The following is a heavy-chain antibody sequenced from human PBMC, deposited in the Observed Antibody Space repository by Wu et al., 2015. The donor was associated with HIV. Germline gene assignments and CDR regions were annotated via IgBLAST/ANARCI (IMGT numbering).Heavy chain of an antibody. CDR1: GYTLTELS. CDR3: ATGGMAARPGVSYYYYYYMDV. Sequence: QVQLVQSGAEVKKPGASVKVSCKVSGYTLTELSMHWVRQAPGKGLEWMGGFDPEDGETIYAQKFQGRVTMTEDTSTDTAYMELSSLRSEDTAVYYCATGGMAARPGVSYYYYYYMDVWGKGTTVTGLL. V-gene: IGHV1-24*01. CDR2: FDPEDGET. D-gene: IGHD6-6*01. J-gene: IGHJ6*03.